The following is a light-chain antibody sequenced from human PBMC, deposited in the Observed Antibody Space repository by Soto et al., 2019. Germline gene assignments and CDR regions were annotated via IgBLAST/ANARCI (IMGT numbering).Light chain of an antibody. V-gene: IGLV2-8*01. CDR1: SGDVGGYNF. Sequence: QSALTQPPSASGSPGQSVTISCTGTSGDVGGYNFVSWYQQHPGKAPKFMIYEVSKRPSGVPDRFSGSKSGNTASLTVSGLQAEDEADYYCSSYAGGIKRVFGGGTKVTVL. J-gene: IGLJ3*02. CDR2: EVS. CDR3: SSYAGGIKRV.